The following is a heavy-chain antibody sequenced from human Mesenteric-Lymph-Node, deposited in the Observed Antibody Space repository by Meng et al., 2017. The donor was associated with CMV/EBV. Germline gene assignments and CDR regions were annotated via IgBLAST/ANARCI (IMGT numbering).Heavy chain of an antibody. J-gene: IGHJ4*02. CDR3: LDGSAGY. CDR1: GFTFSTYA. CDR2: ISASGGST. V-gene: IGHV3-23*01. Sequence: SLSLSCAASGFTFSTYAMSWVRQAPGKGLEWVYDISASGGSTYYADTVKGRFTISRDNSKNTLHLQMNSLRAEDTDVYYCLDGSAGYWDQGTLVTVSS. D-gene: IGHD3-22*01.